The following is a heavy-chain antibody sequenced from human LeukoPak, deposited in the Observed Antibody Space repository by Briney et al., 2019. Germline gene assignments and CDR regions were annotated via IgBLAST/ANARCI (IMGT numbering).Heavy chain of an antibody. D-gene: IGHD6-13*01. CDR2: INPNSGGT. CDR3: ARVAAALLFDY. CDR1: GYTFTGYY. V-gene: IGHV1-2*04. J-gene: IGHJ4*02. Sequence: AAVKVSCKASGYTFTGYYMHWVRQAPGQGLQWMGWINPNSGGTNYAQKFQGWVTMTRDTSISTAYMELSRLRSDDTAVYYCARVAAALLFDYWGQGTLVTVSS.